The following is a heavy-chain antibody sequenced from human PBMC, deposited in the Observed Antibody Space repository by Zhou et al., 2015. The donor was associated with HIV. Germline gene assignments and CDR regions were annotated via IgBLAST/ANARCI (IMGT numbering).Heavy chain of an antibody. V-gene: IGHV1-2*02. CDR2: INPNSGGT. Sequence: QVQLVQSGAEVKKPGASVKVSCKASGYTFTGYYMHWVRQAPGQGLEWMGWINPNSGGTNYAQKFQGRVTMTRDTSISTAYMELSRLRSDDTAVYYCARDNELEGGYSGYDPWGQGTLVTVSS. D-gene: IGHD5-12*01. CDR1: GYTFTGYY. CDR3: ARDNELEGGYSGYDP. J-gene: IGHJ5*02.